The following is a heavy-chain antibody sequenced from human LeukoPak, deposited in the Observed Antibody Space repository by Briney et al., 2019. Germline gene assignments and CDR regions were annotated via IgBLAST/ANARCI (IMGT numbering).Heavy chain of an antibody. CDR3: ARLWGYSSSWLRVQYFDY. V-gene: IGHV4-39*07. CDR2: IYYSGST. Sequence: SETLSLTCNVSGGSISSSGYFWGWIRQPPGKGLEWIGSIYYSGSTNYNPSLKSRVTISVDTSKNQFSLKLSSVTAADTAVYYCARLWGYSSSWLRVQYFDYWGQGTLVTVSS. D-gene: IGHD6-13*01. J-gene: IGHJ4*02. CDR1: GGSISSSGYF.